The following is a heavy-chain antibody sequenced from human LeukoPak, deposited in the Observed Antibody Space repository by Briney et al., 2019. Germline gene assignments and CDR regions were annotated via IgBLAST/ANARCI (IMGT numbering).Heavy chain of an antibody. J-gene: IGHJ6*03. CDR3: ARLGPVVVPYSQYYYYYMDV. V-gene: IGHV4-39*07. CDR1: GGSVSTANYY. D-gene: IGHD4-11*01. CDR2: IYYSGSS. Sequence: SETLSLTCTVSGGSVSTANYYWGWIRQPPGKGLEWIGTIYYSGSSYYNPSLKSRVTVSLDTSKNQFSLKLSSVTAADTAVYYCARLGPVVVPYSQYYYYYMDVWGKGTTVTISS.